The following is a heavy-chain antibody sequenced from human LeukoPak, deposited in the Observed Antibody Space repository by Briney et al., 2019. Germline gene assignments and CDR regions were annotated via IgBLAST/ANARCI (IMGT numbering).Heavy chain of an antibody. Sequence: PGGSLRLSCAASGFTFSSYSMNWVRQAPGKGLERVSSISSSSSYIYYADSVKGRFTISRDNAKNSLYLQMNSLRAEDTAVYYCARAPFYGSGKPYYYYYYMDVWGKGTTVTVSS. CDR1: GFTFSSYS. CDR3: ARAPFYGSGKPYYYYYYMDV. J-gene: IGHJ6*03. CDR2: ISSSSSYI. D-gene: IGHD3-10*01. V-gene: IGHV3-21*01.